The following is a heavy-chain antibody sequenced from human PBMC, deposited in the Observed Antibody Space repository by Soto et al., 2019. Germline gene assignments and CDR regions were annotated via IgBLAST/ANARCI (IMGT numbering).Heavy chain of an antibody. Sequence: SDTLSLAYIFSGASIRSRSHYWGWIRQPPGKGLEWIGSIYYSGSTYYNPSLKSRVTISVDTSKNQFSLKLSSVTAADTAVYYCARHEASYYAYYSYGMHVWGQGTTVT. J-gene: IGHJ6*02. CDR1: GASIRSRSHY. CDR3: ARHEASYYAYYSYGMHV. D-gene: IGHD1-26*01. V-gene: IGHV4-39*01. CDR2: IYYSGST.